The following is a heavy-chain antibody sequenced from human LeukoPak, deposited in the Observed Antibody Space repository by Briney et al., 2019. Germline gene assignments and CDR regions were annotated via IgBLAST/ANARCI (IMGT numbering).Heavy chain of an antibody. J-gene: IGHJ3*02. V-gene: IGHV3-73*01. Sequence: PGGSLKLSCAASGFTFSGSAMHWVRQASGKGLEWVGRIRSKANSYATAYAASVKDRFTISRDDSKNTAYLQMNSLKTEDTAVYYCTRGPNMITFGGVIVSSHDAFDIWGQGTMVTVSS. CDR1: GFTFSGSA. D-gene: IGHD3-16*02. CDR2: IRSKANSYAT. CDR3: TRGPNMITFGGVIVSSHDAFDI.